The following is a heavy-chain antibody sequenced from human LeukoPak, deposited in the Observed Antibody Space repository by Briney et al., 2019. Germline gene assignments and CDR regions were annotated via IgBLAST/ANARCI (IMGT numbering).Heavy chain of an antibody. CDR2: ISGSGGTT. V-gene: IGHV3-23*01. CDR1: GFTFRSYA. D-gene: IGHD2-2*01. CDR3: AKEIWCSSTSCYSAFDI. Sequence: GGSLRLSCAASGFTFRSYAMSWVRQAPGKGLEWVSTISGSGGTTYYADSVKGRFTISRDNSKNTLYLQMNSLRAEDTAVYYCAKEIWCSSTSCYSAFDIWGQGTMVTVSS. J-gene: IGHJ3*02.